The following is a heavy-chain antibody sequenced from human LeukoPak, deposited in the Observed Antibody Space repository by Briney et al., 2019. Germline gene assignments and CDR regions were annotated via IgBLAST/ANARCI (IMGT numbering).Heavy chain of an antibody. J-gene: IGHJ5*02. CDR3: AKDRRGCSSTSCYATDL. V-gene: IGHV3-23*01. CDR1: GFTFSSYS. CDR2: ISGSGANT. Sequence: PGGSLRLSCAASGFTFSSYSMNWVRQAPGKGLEWVSSISGSGANTYYIDSVKGRFTISRDNSKNTLYLQMNSLRAEDTALYYCAKDRRGCSSTSCYATDLWGQGALVAVSS. D-gene: IGHD2-2*01.